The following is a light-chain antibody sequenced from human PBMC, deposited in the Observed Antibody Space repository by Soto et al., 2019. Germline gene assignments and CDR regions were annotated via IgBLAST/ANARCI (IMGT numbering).Light chain of an antibody. CDR1: QSVSSTY. J-gene: IGKJ3*01. V-gene: IGKV3-20*01. Sequence: EIVLKQSPGTLSLSPGERATLSCRASQSVSSTYLAWYQQKPGQAPRLLIYDASIRATGIPDRFSGSGSGTDFTLTISRLEPEDFAVYYCQQYGRSPGLITFCLGTKVDIK. CDR2: DAS. CDR3: QQYGRSPGLIT.